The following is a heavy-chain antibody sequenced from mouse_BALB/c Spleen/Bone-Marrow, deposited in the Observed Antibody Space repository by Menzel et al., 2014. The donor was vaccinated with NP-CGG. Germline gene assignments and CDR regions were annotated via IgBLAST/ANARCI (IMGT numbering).Heavy chain of an antibody. D-gene: IGHD1-1*01. J-gene: IGHJ4*01. V-gene: IGHV4-1*02. CDR2: INPDSSTI. CDR1: GFDFSRYW. Sequence: VQLQQSGGGLVQPGGSLKLSCAASGFDFSRYWMSWVRQAPGKGLEWIGEINPDSSTINYTPSLKDKFIISRDNAKNTLYLQMSKVRSEDTALYYCARLYYYGSVDYWGQGTSVTVSS. CDR3: ARLYYYGSVDY.